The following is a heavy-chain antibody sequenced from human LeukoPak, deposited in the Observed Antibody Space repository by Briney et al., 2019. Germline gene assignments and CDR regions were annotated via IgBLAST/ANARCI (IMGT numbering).Heavy chain of an antibody. CDR1: GYTFSHYW. CDR3: TRENYVPDS. V-gene: IGHV3-7*03. D-gene: IGHD3-10*02. Sequence: GGSLRLSCVASGYTFSHYWMSWVRQAPGKGLEWVASISNGGYPKYYVDSVRGRFTISRDDARNSLYLQMNSLGADDTAVYYCTRENYVPDSWGQGTLVTVSS. J-gene: IGHJ4*02. CDR2: ISNGGYPK.